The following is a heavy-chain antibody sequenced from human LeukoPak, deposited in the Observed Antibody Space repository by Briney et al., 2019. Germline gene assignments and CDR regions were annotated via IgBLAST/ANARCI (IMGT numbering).Heavy chain of an antibody. V-gene: IGHV1-69*13. J-gene: IGHJ4*02. Sequence: ASVKVSCKASGGTFSSYAISWVRQAPGQGLEGMGGIIPIFGTANYAQKFQGRVTITADESTSTAHMELSSLRSEDTAVYYCARGSGEVWFGELEYSWGRGTLVTVSS. CDR3: ARGSGEVWFGELEYS. CDR2: IIPIFGTA. D-gene: IGHD3-10*01. CDR1: GGTFSSYA.